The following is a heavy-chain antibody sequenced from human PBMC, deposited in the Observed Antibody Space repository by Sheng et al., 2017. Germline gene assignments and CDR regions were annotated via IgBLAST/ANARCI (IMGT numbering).Heavy chain of an antibody. CDR3: ARGRPVGDSSSWYDY. Sequence: QVQLQQWGAGLLKPSETLSLTCAVYGGSFSGYYWSWIRQPPGKGLEWIGEINHSGSTNYNPSLKSRVTISVDTSKNQFSLKLSSVTAADTAVYYCARGRPVGDSSSWYDYWGQGTLVTVSS. V-gene: IGHV4-34*01. CDR2: INHSGST. CDR1: GGSFSGYY. D-gene: IGHD6-13*01. J-gene: IGHJ4*02.